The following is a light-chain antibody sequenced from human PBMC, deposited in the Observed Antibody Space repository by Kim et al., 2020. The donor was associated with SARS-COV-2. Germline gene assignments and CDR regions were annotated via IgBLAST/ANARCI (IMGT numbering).Light chain of an antibody. CDR2: DVT. J-gene: IGLJ3*02. CDR3: SSYTSRKTWV. Sequence: QFFAISCTESNSDIGGYNYVSWYQQHPGKAPKHTIYDVTKRPSGVADRFSGSKSGNTASLIISGLQADDEADYYCSSYTSRKTWVFGGWTQLTVL. V-gene: IGLV2-14*03. CDR1: NSDIGGYNY.